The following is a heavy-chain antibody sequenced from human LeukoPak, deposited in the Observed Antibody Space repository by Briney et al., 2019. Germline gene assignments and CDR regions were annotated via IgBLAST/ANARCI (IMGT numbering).Heavy chain of an antibody. D-gene: IGHD3-22*01. V-gene: IGHV4-34*01. CDR3: ARGRHDITMIVVVMTSVSYYLDV. J-gene: IGHJ6*03. Sequence: SSETLSLTCAVYGGSFSGYHWTWIRQSPGKGLEWIGDINPSGSTYYNPSLKSRLTISVDTSKNQFSLKLRSVTAADTAVYYCARGRHDITMIVVVMTSVSYYLDVWGEGTTVTVS. CDR2: INPSGST. CDR1: GGSFSGYH.